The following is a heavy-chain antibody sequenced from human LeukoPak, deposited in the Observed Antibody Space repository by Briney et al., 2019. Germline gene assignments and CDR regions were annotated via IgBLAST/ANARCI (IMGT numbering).Heavy chain of an antibody. J-gene: IGHJ4*02. CDR1: GFTFSSYA. V-gene: IGHV3-30-3*01. D-gene: IGHD3-10*01. CDR2: ISYDGSNK. CDR3: AKDGEYTTSPGDY. Sequence: GGSLRLSCAASGFTFSSYAMHWVRQAPGKGLEWVAVISYDGSNKYYADSVKGRFTISRDNSKNTLYLQMNSLRVEDTAVYYCAKDGEYTTSPGDYWGQGTLVTVSS.